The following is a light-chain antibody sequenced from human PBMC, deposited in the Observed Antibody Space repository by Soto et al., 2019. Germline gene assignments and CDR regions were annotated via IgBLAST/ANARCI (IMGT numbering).Light chain of an antibody. CDR2: DAS. CDR1: QSVFNH. V-gene: IGKV1-39*01. J-gene: IGKJ4*01. Sequence: DVPMTQSPSSLSASVGDSVTITCRASQSVFNHLSWFQQRPGKGPKLLIYDASSLHAGVPSRFSGSGYGTDFPLTISTVQPEDSATYYCHQSSSTPLTFGGGTRVELK. CDR3: HQSSSTPLT.